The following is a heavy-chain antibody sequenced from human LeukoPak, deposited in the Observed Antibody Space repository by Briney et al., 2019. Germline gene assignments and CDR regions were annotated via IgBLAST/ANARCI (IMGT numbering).Heavy chain of an antibody. CDR3: ARSTSGYDLVDY. Sequence: SVKVSCKASGGTFSSYAISWVRQAPGQGLEWMGGIIPIFGTANYAQKFQGRVTITTDESTSTAYMELSSLRSEDTAVYYCARSTSGYDLVDYWGQGTLVTVSS. CDR1: GGTFSSYA. D-gene: IGHD5-12*01. J-gene: IGHJ4*02. V-gene: IGHV1-69*05. CDR2: IIPIFGTA.